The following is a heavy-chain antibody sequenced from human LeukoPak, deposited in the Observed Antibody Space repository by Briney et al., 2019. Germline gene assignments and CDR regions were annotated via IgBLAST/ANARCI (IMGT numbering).Heavy chain of an antibody. Sequence: GGSLRLSCAASGFTFGDYGMGWVRQAPGKGLEWVSSINWNGGSTGYADSVKGRFTISRDNPKNSLFLQMASLRPDDTALYYCVRETISAAGHFDYGGQGSLVSASS. CDR3: VRETISAAGHFDY. D-gene: IGHD6-13*01. J-gene: IGHJ4*02. CDR1: GFTFGDYG. CDR2: INWNGGST. V-gene: IGHV3-20*04.